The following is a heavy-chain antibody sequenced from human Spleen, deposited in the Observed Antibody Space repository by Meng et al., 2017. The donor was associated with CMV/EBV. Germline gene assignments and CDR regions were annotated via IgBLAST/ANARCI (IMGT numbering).Heavy chain of an antibody. CDR3: ARLEQFYSDPYYYYGMDV. CDR1: GGSISSYY. Sequence: SETLSLTRAVAGGSISSYYWSWIRQPPGKGLEWIGYIYYGGSTNYSPSLKSRVTISADTSKNQFTLKLSSVTAADTAVYYCARLEQFYSDPYYYYGMDVWGQGTTVTVSS. V-gene: IGHV4-59*01. J-gene: IGHJ6*02. D-gene: IGHD2/OR15-2a*01. CDR2: IYYGGST.